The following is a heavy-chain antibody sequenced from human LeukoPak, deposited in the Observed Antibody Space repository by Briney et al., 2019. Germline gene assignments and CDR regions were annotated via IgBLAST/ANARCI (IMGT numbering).Heavy chain of an antibody. CDR3: ARDPLIRVIGWFDP. Sequence: GESLRLSCVASGFTFSSYGMHWVRQAPGKGLEWVAVIWYDGSNKYYADFAKGRFIISRDNSKNTLYLQMNSLRAEDTAVYYCARDPLIRVIGWFDPWGQETLVTVSS. V-gene: IGHV3-33*01. CDR2: IWYDGSNK. D-gene: IGHD3-10*01. J-gene: IGHJ5*02. CDR1: GFTFSSYG.